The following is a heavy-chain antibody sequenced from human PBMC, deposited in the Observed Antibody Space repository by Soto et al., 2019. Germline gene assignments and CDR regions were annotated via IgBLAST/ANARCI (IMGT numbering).Heavy chain of an antibody. CDR2: INPNSGGT. CDR1: GYIFTDYY. D-gene: IGHD6-13*01. Sequence: QVQVVQSGAEVKKPGASVKVSCKASGYIFTDYYIHWVRQAPGQGPEWMGCINPNSGGTKYAQRLQGRVTMPRNTSISTAYMELSRMRSDDTAVYFCARAGVAAAGSGEYGMDVWGQGTTVTVSS. CDR3: ARAGVAAAGSGEYGMDV. V-gene: IGHV1-2*02. J-gene: IGHJ6*01.